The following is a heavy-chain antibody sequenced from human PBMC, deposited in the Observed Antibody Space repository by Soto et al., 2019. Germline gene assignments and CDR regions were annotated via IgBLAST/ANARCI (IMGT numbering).Heavy chain of an antibody. V-gene: IGHV3-23*01. CDR2: ISGSGDTT. J-gene: IGHJ4*02. D-gene: IGHD1-26*01. Sequence: EVQVLESGGGLIQPGGSLRLSCVISRLTFSSYALNWVRQAPGEGLEWVSSISGSGDTTYYADSVKGRFTISRDNSXNTLYLQRTSLRLEKTVLYYCANADYSYRWAPGDYWGQGTLVTVSA. CDR3: ANADYSYRWAPGDY. CDR1: RLTFSSYA.